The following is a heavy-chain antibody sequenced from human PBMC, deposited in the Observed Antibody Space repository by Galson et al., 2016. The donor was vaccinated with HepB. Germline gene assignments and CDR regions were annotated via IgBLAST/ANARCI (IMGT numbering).Heavy chain of an antibody. D-gene: IGHD4-17*01. CDR3: SGYGDSELDLDY. V-gene: IGHV3-15*01. CDR1: GFSFSTAW. Sequence: SLRLSCAASGFSFSTAWMNWVRQAPGRGLEWVGRIKSKTDGGTTDYAAPVKGRFTIPRDDSKHTLYLQMNSMKTEDTAVYYCSGYGDSELDLDYWGQGTLVTVSS. CDR2: IKSKTDGGTT. J-gene: IGHJ4*02.